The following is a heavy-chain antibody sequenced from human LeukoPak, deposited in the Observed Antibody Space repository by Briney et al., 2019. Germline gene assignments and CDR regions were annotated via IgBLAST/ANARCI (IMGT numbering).Heavy chain of an antibody. CDR3: ARAYGSGSYHRGYFQH. CDR1: GYTFTSYA. Sequence: ASVKVSCKASGYTFTSYAMHWVSQAPGQRLEWMGWINAGNGNTKYSQKFQGRVTITRDTSASTAYMELSSLRSEDTAVYYCARAYGSGSYHRGYFQHWGQGTLVTVSS. CDR2: INAGNGNT. D-gene: IGHD3-10*01. J-gene: IGHJ1*01. V-gene: IGHV1-3*01.